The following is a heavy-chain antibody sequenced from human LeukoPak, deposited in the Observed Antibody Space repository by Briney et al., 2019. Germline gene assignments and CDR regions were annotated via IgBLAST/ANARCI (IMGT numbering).Heavy chain of an antibody. CDR3: ARGAAHYYDSSGSGY. Sequence: ASVKVSCKASGGTFSSYAISWVRQAPGQGLEWMGRIIPILGIANYAQKFLGRVTITADKSTSTAYMELSSLRSEDTAVYYCARGAAHYYDSSGSGYWGQGTLVTVSS. V-gene: IGHV1-69*04. D-gene: IGHD3-22*01. J-gene: IGHJ4*02. CDR1: GGTFSSYA. CDR2: IIPILGIA.